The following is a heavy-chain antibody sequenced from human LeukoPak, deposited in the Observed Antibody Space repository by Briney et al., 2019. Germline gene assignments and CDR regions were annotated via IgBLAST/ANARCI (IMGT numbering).Heavy chain of an antibody. CDR2: ISRSGSYI. Sequence: GGSLRLSCAASGFTFSDYSMNWVRQAPGKGLEWVSSISRSGSYIYYADSLKGRFTISRDNAKNSLYLQMNSLRAEDTAVYYCARGGAAVATDFDYWGQGTLVTVSS. V-gene: IGHV3-21*01. CDR1: GFTFSDYS. CDR3: ARGGAAVATDFDY. J-gene: IGHJ4*02. D-gene: IGHD6-13*01.